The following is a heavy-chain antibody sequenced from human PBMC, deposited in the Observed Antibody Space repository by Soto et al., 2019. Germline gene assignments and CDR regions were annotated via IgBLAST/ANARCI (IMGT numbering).Heavy chain of an antibody. CDR1: GYSLNTGGVG. CDR2: IHWDDDK. V-gene: IGHV2-5*02. Sequence: QITLKESGPTLVKPTQTLTLTCTFSGYSLNTGGVGVGWIRQPPGTALEWLALIHWDDDKRYSPSLKSRLTITKDTSKIQVVLTMTNMDPVDTATYYCAHSPFYCDKLDYWGQGTLVTVSS. D-gene: IGHD3-22*01. J-gene: IGHJ4*02. CDR3: AHSPFYCDKLDY.